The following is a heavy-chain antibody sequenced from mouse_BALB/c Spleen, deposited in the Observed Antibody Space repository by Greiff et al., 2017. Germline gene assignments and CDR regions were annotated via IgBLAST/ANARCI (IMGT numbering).Heavy chain of an antibody. D-gene: IGHD2-3*01. V-gene: IGHV1S137*01. CDR2: ISTYYGDA. CDR3: ARNDHFDY. CDR1: GYTFTDYA. Sequence: QVQLKESGAELVRPGVSVKISCKGSGYTFTDYAMHWVQQSHAKSLEWIGVISTYYGDASYNQKFKGKATMTVDKSSSTAYMELARLTSEDAAFYYCARNDHFDYWGQGTTLTVSS. J-gene: IGHJ2*01.